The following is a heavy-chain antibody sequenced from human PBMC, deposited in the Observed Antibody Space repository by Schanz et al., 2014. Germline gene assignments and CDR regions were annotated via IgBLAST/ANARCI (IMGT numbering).Heavy chain of an antibody. CDR3: ARSAGRDFWSGYYTRFDY. V-gene: IGHV1-18*01. Sequence: QVQLVQSGAEVKKPGASVRVSCKASGYTSTTYAMSWVRQAPGQGLEWVGWISVYTGNTKYGQKVQGRVTMTTDTSTSTVYMELRSLRSDDTAVYYCARSAGRDFWSGYYTRFDYWGQGTLVTVSS. CDR1: GYTSTTYA. CDR2: ISVYTGNT. J-gene: IGHJ4*02. D-gene: IGHD3-3*01.